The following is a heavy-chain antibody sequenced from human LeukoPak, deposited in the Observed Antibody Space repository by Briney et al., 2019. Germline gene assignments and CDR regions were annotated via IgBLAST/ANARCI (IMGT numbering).Heavy chain of an antibody. CDR1: GFTFSNAW. V-gene: IGHV3-15*01. CDR2: VKSKTDGGTT. Sequence: GGSLRLSCAASGFTFSNAWMSWVRQAPGKGLEWVGRVKSKTDGGTTDYAAPVKGRFTISRDDSKNTLCLQMNSLKTEDTAVYYCTTGITMVRGVIHLIDYWGQGTLVTVSS. D-gene: IGHD3-10*01. CDR3: TTGITMVRGVIHLIDY. J-gene: IGHJ4*02.